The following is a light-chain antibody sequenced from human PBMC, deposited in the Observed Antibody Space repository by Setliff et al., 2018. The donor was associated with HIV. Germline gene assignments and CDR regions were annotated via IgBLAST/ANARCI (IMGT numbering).Light chain of an antibody. J-gene: IGLJ3*02. V-gene: IGLV1-44*01. CDR1: TSNIGSNS. CDR2: KNY. Sequence: QSALAQPPSASGTPGQRVTISCSGSTSNIGSNSVNWYQHLAGTAPKLLIYKNYQRPSGVPDRFSGSKSGTSASLAISGLRSEDEADYSRATWDDSLNYWVFGGGTKVTVL. CDR3: ATWDDSLNYWV.